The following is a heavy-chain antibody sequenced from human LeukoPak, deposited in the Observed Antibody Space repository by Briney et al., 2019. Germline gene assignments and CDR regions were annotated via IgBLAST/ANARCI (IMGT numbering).Heavy chain of an antibody. J-gene: IGHJ4*02. CDR1: GLTFYSYG. V-gene: IGHV3-23*01. D-gene: IGHD1-14*01. Sequence: PGGSLRLSCAASGLTFYSYGMSWVRQAPGKGLEWVSGISGSGDTTYYADSVKGRFTISRNNSKSTLFLQMNSLRVEDTAVYYCAKGHSAHGTGFDCWGQGTLVAVSS. CDR2: ISGSGDTT. CDR3: AKGHSAHGTGFDC.